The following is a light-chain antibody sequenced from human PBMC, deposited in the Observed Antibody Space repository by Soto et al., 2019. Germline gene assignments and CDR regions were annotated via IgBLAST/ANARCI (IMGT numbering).Light chain of an antibody. CDR2: DNT. CDR1: SSNIGAGYD. J-gene: IGLJ1*01. Sequence: QSVLTQPPSVSGAPGQRVTISCTGSSSNIGAGYDVHWYQQLPGTAPKLLIYDNTNRPSGVPDRFSGSKSGTSASLAITGLQAEGGGDEWCECWGSGGGALYVFGSGTQLTVL. CDR3: ECWGSGGGALYV. V-gene: IGLV1-40*01.